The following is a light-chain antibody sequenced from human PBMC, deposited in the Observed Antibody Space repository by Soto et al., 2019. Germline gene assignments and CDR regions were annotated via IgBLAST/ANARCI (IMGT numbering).Light chain of an antibody. CDR3: QQTYTTPRT. Sequence: DTQMTQSPSSLSASVGDRISITCRASQTVSTYLNWYQQKAGQAPTLLISATSTLQSGVPSRFSGSGSGTEFILTITSLQPEDFATYYCQQTYTTPRTFGQGTKVAFK. J-gene: IGKJ1*01. CDR2: ATS. V-gene: IGKV1-39*01. CDR1: QTVSTY.